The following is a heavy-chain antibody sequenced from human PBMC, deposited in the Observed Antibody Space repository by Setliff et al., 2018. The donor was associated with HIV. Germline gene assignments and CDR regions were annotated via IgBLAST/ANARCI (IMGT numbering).Heavy chain of an antibody. CDR3: ARAAGYTGGWGYGATYHYYMDV. Sequence: PGGSLRLSCAASGFTFSGHWMTWVCQAPGQGLESVANINQLGSERYYVDSVKGRFTISRDNAKNSLFLQMNSLRVDDTAVYYCARAAGYTGGWGYGATYHYYMDVWGKGTTVTVSS. CDR1: GFTFSGHW. V-gene: IGHV3-7*03. CDR2: INQLGSER. D-gene: IGHD6-19*01. J-gene: IGHJ6*03.